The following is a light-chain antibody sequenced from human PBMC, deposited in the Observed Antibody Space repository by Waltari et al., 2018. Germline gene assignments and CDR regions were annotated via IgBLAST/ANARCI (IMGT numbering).Light chain of an antibody. CDR3: GTWDSSLSGAV. Sequence: QSVLTQPPSVSAAPGQRVTISCSGGSSNIGTNYVSWYRQFPRTAPNFLIYESTERPSGIPGRFSGSKSGTSATLDITGLQAGDEADYYCGTWDSSLSGAVFGGGTHLTVL. CDR2: EST. V-gene: IGLV1-51*02. J-gene: IGLJ7*01. CDR1: SSNIGTNY.